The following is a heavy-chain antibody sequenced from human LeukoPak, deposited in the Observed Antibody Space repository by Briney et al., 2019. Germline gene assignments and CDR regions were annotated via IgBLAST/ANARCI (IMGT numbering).Heavy chain of an antibody. Sequence: SETLSLTCTVSGGSISSYYWSWIRQPAGKGLEWIGRIYTSGSTNYNPSLKSRVTMSVDTSKNQFSLKLSPVTAADTAVYYCARTKYQLPAIPDYYYYYGMDVWGQGTTVTVSS. CDR2: IYTSGST. CDR3: ARTKYQLPAIPDYYYYYGMDV. V-gene: IGHV4-4*07. J-gene: IGHJ6*02. CDR1: GGSISSYY. D-gene: IGHD2-2*01.